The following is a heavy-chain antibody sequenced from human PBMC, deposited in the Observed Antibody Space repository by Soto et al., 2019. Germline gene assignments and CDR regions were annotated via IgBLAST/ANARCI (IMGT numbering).Heavy chain of an antibody. V-gene: IGHV1-69*01. J-gene: IGHJ4*02. CDR3: ARQLGGYSSSPNNPDY. Sequence: QVQLVQSGAEVKKPGSSVKVSCKASGGTFSSYAISWVRQAPGQGLEWMGGIIPIFGTANYAQKFQGRGTITPAESTSTAYMELSSLRSEDTAVYYCARQLGGYSSSPNNPDYWGQGTLVTVSS. CDR2: IIPIFGTA. CDR1: GGTFSSYA. D-gene: IGHD6-6*01.